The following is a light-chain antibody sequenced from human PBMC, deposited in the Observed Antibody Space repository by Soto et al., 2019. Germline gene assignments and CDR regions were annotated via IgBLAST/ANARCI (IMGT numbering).Light chain of an antibody. Sequence: EIVLTQSPATLSLSPGERATLSCRASRSVRSYLAWYQQKPGQAPRLLIYDASNRAAGIPARFSGSGSETDFTLTISTLEPDDFAVYYCQQRYAWPPITFGQGTRREIK. J-gene: IGKJ5*01. CDR1: RSVRSY. CDR3: QQRYAWPPIT. V-gene: IGKV3-11*01. CDR2: DAS.